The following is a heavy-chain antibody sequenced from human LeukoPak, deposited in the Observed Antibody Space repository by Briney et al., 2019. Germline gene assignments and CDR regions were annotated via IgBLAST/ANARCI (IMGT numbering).Heavy chain of an antibody. V-gene: IGHV1-69*06. CDR2: IIPIFGTA. CDR1: GYTFTGYN. CDR3: ARGVIINYYYYYMDV. Sequence: SVKVSCKASGYTFTGYNMNWVRQAPGQGLEWMGGIIPIFGTANYAQKFQGRVTITADKSTSTAYMELSSLRSEDTAVYYCARGVIINYYYYYMDVWGKGTTVTVSS. D-gene: IGHD3-10*01. J-gene: IGHJ6*03.